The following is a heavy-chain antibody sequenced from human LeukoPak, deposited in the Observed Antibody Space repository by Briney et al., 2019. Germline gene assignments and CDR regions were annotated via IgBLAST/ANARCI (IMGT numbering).Heavy chain of an antibody. J-gene: IGHJ4*02. CDR2: ISSSSSTI. Sequence: GGSLRLSCAASGFTFSSYSMNWVRQAPGKGLEWVSYISSSSSTIYYADSVKGRFTISRDNAKNSLYLQMNSLRAEDTAVYYCARETAVADYWGQGTLVTVSS. CDR1: GFTFSSYS. D-gene: IGHD6-19*01. V-gene: IGHV3-48*01. CDR3: ARETAVADY.